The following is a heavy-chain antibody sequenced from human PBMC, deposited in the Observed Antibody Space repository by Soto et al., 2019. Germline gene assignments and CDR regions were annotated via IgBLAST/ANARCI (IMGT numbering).Heavy chain of an antibody. CDR2: TYYRSKWYN. CDR3: AREVVGIVVVPAANFDY. Sequence: LLTQSQTLSLTCAISGDSVSSNSAAWNWIRQSPSRGLEWLGRTYYRSKWYNDYAVSVKSRITINPDTSKNQFSLQLNSVTPEDTAVYYCAREVVGIVVVPAANFDYWGQGTLVTVSS. D-gene: IGHD2-2*01. J-gene: IGHJ4*02. V-gene: IGHV6-1*01. CDR1: GDSVSSNSAA.